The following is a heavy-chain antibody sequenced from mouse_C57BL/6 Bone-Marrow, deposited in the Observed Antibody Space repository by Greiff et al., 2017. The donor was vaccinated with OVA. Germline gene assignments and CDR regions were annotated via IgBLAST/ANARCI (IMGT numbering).Heavy chain of an antibody. CDR2: INPYNGGT. CDR1: GYTFTDYH. Sequence: EVQLQQSGPVLVKPGASVKMSCKASGYTFTDYHMNWVKQSHGKSLEWIGVINPYNGGTSYNQKFKGKATLTVNKSSSTAYMELNSLTSEDSAVYYCARSRYYGSFAYWGQGTLVTVSA. CDR3: ARSRYYGSFAY. J-gene: IGHJ3*01. D-gene: IGHD1-1*01. V-gene: IGHV1-19*01.